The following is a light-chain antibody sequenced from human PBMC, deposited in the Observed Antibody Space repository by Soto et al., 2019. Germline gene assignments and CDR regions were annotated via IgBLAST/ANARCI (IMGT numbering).Light chain of an antibody. CDR1: SDNIGTGYD. CDR3: PSYASNRSVG. J-gene: IGLJ2*01. Sequence: QSVLTQPPSVSGAPGQRVTISCTGTSDNIGTGYDVHWYQQLPGTAPKLLIYGNSNRPSGVPDRFSGSKSGTSASLAITGLQAEDEADYYGPSYASNRSVGFGGGTKLTVL. CDR2: GNS. V-gene: IGLV1-40*01.